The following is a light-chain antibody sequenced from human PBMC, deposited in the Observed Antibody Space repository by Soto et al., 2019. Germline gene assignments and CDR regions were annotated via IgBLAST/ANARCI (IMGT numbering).Light chain of an antibody. CDR3: VLYMGGGISI. Sequence: QTVVTQEPSFSVSPGGTVTLSCGLSSGSVSPSYYPSWYQQTPGQAPRTLIYSTDTRSSGVPARFSGSILGNKAALTITGAQADDESDYYCVLYMGGGISIFGGGTQLTVL. J-gene: IGLJ2*01. CDR1: SGSVSPSYY. V-gene: IGLV8-61*01. CDR2: STD.